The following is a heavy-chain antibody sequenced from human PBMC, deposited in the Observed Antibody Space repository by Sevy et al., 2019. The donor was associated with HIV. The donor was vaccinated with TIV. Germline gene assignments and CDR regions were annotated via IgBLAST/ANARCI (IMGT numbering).Heavy chain of an antibody. J-gene: IGHJ4*02. CDR2: TNEDGSRT. D-gene: IGHD3-16*02. CDR1: NFIFSNYW. Sequence: GGSLRLSCAASNFIFSNYWMHWVRQVPGKGLVWVSRTNEDGSRTDYADSVKGRFTISRDNADNTLYLQMSSLRAEDTAAYYCARDLSGPYDYWGQGTLVTVSS. V-gene: IGHV3-74*01. CDR3: ARDLSGPYDY.